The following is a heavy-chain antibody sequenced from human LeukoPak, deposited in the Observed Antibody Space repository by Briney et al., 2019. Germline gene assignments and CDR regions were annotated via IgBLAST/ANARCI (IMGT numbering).Heavy chain of an antibody. Sequence: PSETLSLTCTVSGYSISSGYYWGWIRQPPGKGLEWIGSIYHSGSTYYNPSLKSRVTISVDTSKNQFSLKLSSVTAADTAVYYCARSLILYGDFWEDDALDIWGQGTMVTVSS. CDR3: ARSLILYGDFWEDDALDI. V-gene: IGHV4-38-2*02. CDR1: GYSISSGYY. J-gene: IGHJ3*02. D-gene: IGHD4-17*01. CDR2: IYHSGST.